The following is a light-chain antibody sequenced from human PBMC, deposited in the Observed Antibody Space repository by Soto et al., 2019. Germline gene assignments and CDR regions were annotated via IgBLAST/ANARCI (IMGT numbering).Light chain of an antibody. CDR3: SSYAGSNSPFV. CDR1: SSDIGDYNY. J-gene: IGLJ1*01. CDR2: EVS. V-gene: IGLV2-8*01. Sequence: QSVLTQPPSASASPGQSVTISCTGTSSDIGDYNYVSWYQQHPGKAPKLMIYEVSKRPSGVPDRFSGSKSGNTASLTVSGLQAEDEADYYCSSYAGSNSPFVFGSGTKVTVL.